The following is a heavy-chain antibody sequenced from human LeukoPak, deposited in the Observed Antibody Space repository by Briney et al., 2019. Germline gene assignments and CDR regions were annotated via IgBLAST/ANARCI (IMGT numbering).Heavy chain of an antibody. Sequence: GRSLRLSCATSGFTFSIYGMHWVRQAPGKGLEWPAVIAYDGSYEYYADSVKGRFSISRDDSKKTVYLQMNSLRPEDTALYYCAKDSILDHWGQGTLVTVSS. CDR1: GFTFSIYG. J-gene: IGHJ4*02. CDR3: AKDSILDH. V-gene: IGHV3-30*18. CDR2: IAYDGSYE.